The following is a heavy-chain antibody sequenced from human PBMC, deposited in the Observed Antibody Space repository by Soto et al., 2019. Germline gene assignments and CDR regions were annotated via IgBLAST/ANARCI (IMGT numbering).Heavy chain of an antibody. CDR2: LYAGGTT. V-gene: IGHV3-53*01. J-gene: IGHJ4*02. CDR1: GFAVSNNY. D-gene: IGHD1-26*01. Sequence: EVQLVESGGGLIQPGGSLRLSCEATGFAVSNNYMSWVRQAPGKGLEWVSVLYAGGTTYYADSVKGRFTISRDTSKNTLSRQMNSLRADDTAVYYCARGFPSLSYFGEYYFDYWGQGTLVTVSS. CDR3: ARGFPSLSYFGEYYFDY.